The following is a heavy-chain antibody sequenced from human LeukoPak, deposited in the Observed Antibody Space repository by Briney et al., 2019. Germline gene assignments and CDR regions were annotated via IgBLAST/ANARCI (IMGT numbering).Heavy chain of an antibody. V-gene: IGHV3-30-3*01. CDR3: ARDKGGLYGDYD. Sequence: GRSLRLSCAASGFTFSSYAMHWVRQAPGKGLEWVAVISYDGSNKYYADSVKGRFTISRDNSKNTLYLQMNSLRAGDTAVYYCARDKGGLYGDYDWGQGTLVTVSS. D-gene: IGHD4-17*01. CDR2: ISYDGSNK. J-gene: IGHJ4*02. CDR1: GFTFSSYA.